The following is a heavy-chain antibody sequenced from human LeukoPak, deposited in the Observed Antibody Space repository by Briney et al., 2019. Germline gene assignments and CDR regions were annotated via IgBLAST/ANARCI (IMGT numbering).Heavy chain of an antibody. Sequence: GGSLRLSCAASGFTFSSYAMSWVRQAPGKGLEWVSAISGSGGSTYYADSVKGWFTISRDSSKNTLYLQMNSLRAEDTAVYYCAKGLQLWSNFDYWGQGTLVTVSS. V-gene: IGHV3-23*01. D-gene: IGHD5-18*01. CDR3: AKGLQLWSNFDY. CDR1: GFTFSSYA. J-gene: IGHJ4*02. CDR2: ISGSGGST.